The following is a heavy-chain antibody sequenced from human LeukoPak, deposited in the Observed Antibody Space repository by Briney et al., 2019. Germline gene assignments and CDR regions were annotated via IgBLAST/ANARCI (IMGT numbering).Heavy chain of an antibody. CDR2: IYYSGST. V-gene: IGHV4-30-4*02. Sequence: PSDTLSLTCTVSGGSISSGDYYWSWIRQPPGKGLEWVGYIYYSGSTYYNPSLKSRVTISVDTSKNQCSLKLSSLTAVDTAVYYCARVVFPFGVVIITPGTFDYWGQGTLVTVSS. CDR1: GGSISSGDYY. J-gene: IGHJ4*02. CDR3: ARVVFPFGVVIITPGTFDY. D-gene: IGHD3-3*01.